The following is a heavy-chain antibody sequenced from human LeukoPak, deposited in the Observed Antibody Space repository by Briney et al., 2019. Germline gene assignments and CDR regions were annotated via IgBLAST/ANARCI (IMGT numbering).Heavy chain of an antibody. CDR1: GFTFSTYG. V-gene: IGHV3-30*02. CDR2: IRYDGSDK. CDR3: ASDRFPYDILTGQDY. J-gene: IGHJ4*02. D-gene: IGHD3-9*01. Sequence: PGGSLRLSCAASGFTFSTYGIHWVRQAPGKGLEWVTFIRYDGSDKYYADSVKGRFTISRDNSKNTLYLQMNSLRREDTAMYYCASDRFPYDILTGQDYWGQGTLVTVSS.